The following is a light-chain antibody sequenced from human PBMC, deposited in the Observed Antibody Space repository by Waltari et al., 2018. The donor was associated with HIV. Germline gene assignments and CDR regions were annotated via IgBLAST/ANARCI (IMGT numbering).Light chain of an antibody. CDR1: STNIGADYD. Sequence: QSVLTQPPSVSGAPGQRVPISCTGGSTNIGADYDVHRYQQIPGTAPKLLISGNKNRPSGVPDRFSASKSGTSASLAITGLQAEDEADYFCQSYDRSLSASVVFGGGTKLTVL. J-gene: IGLJ2*01. CDR3: QSYDRSLSASVV. V-gene: IGLV1-40*01. CDR2: GNK.